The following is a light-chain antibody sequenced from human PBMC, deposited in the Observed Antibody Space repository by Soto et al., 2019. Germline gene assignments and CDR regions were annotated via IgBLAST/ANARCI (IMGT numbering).Light chain of an antibody. V-gene: IGKV1-5*03. J-gene: IGKJ1*01. CDR1: QRINNW. CDR2: QAS. CDR3: QHYNSYSEA. Sequence: DIQMTQSPSTLAASAGDRVTITCRASQRINNWLAWYQQKPGKAPKLLIYQASNLKSGVPSRFSGSGSGTEFTLTISSLQPDDFATYYCQHYNSYSEAFGQGTKVELK.